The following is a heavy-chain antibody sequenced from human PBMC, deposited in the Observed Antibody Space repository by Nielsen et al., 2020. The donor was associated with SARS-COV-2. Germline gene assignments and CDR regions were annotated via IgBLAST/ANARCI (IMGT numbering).Heavy chain of an antibody. V-gene: IGHV4-31*03. CDR3: ARESGGRKLDS. Sequence: LRLSCTVSGGSISSGGYYWTWIRQHPGKDLEWIGYIYSTGDTYYNPSLNSRVTMSVDMSKNQFSLNLSSVTAADTAIYFCARESGGRKLDSWGQGTLVTVSS. CDR2: IYSTGDT. J-gene: IGHJ4*02. CDR1: GGSISSGGYY. D-gene: IGHD3-16*01.